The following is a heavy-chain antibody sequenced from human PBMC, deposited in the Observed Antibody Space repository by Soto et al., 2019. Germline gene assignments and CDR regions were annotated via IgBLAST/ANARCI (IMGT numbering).Heavy chain of an antibody. CDR1: GFTFSSYG. D-gene: IGHD3-9*01. Sequence: GGSLRLSCAASGFTFSSYGMHWVRQAPGKGLEWVAVISYDGSNKYYADSVKGRFTISRDNSKNTLYLQMNSLRAEDTAVYYCAKDSTYDILTGYYPGGYWGQGTLVTVSS. J-gene: IGHJ4*02. CDR2: ISYDGSNK. V-gene: IGHV3-30*18. CDR3: AKDSTYDILTGYYPGGY.